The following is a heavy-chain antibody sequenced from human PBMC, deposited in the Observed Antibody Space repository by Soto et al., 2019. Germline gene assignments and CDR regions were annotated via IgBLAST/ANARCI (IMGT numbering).Heavy chain of an antibody. CDR1: GGTLSTHP. V-gene: IGHV1-69*18. CDR2: IIPFYGSS. D-gene: IGHD5-12*01. Sequence: QVELMQSGAEVKKPGSSVKVSCTTSGGTLSTHPISWVRQAPGQGLEWMAMIIPFYGSSNHAQKFQVRVTITVDESTNTVYMTLSSLTSEDTAVYYCARDASRGSHYSGLDVWGQGTTVTVSS. J-gene: IGHJ6*02. CDR3: ARDASRGSHYSGLDV.